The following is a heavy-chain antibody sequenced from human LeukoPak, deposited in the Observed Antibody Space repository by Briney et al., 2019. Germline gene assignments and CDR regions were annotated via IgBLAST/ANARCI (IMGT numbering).Heavy chain of an antibody. CDR3: ARPNYYYYYMDV. Sequence: ASVKVSCKASGGTFSSYAISWVRQATGQGLEWMGWMNPNSGNTGYAQKFQGRVTITRNTSISTAYMELSSLRSEDTAVYYCARPNYYYYYMDVWGKGTTVTVSS. J-gene: IGHJ6*03. CDR1: GGTFSSYA. V-gene: IGHV1-8*03. CDR2: MNPNSGNT.